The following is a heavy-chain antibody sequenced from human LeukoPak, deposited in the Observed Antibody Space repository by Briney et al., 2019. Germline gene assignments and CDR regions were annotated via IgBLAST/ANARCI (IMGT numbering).Heavy chain of an antibody. CDR1: GYTFTGYY. CDR2: INPNSGGT. CDR3: ARVPPYIVVVPAAMSGFDP. J-gene: IGHJ5*02. V-gene: IGHV1-2*02. D-gene: IGHD2-2*01. Sequence: ASVKVSCKASGYTFTGYYMHWVRQAPGQGLEWMGWINPNSGGTNYAQKFQDRVTMTRDTSISTAYMELSRLRSDDTAVYYCARVPPYIVVVPAAMSGFDPWGQGTLVTVSS.